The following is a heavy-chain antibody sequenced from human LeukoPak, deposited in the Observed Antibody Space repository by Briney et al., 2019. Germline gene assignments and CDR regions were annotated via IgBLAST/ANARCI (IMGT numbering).Heavy chain of an antibody. CDR3: AGAKNNYFNY. J-gene: IGHJ4*02. CDR1: GFTFSTYS. CDR2: ISSSSNYI. Sequence: GGSLRLSCAASGFTFSTYSVNWVRQAPGKGLEWVSSISSSSNYIYYADSVKGRFTISRDNAKNSLLLQMNSLRAADTAVYYCAGAKNNYFNYWGQGTLVTVSS. V-gene: IGHV3-21*01.